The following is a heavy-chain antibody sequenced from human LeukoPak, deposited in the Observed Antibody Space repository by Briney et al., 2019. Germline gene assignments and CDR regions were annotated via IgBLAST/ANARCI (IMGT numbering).Heavy chain of an antibody. V-gene: IGHV4-59*12. CDR1: GGSISSYY. J-gene: IGHJ4*02. CDR3: ARDPHYYDSSGYHLDY. D-gene: IGHD3-22*01. Sequence: SETLSLTCTVSGGSISSYYWSWIRQPPGKGLEWIGYIYYSGNTNYNPSVKSRVTISVDTSKNQFSLKLSSVTAADTAVYYCARDPHYYDSSGYHLDYWGQGTLVTVSS. CDR2: IYYSGNT.